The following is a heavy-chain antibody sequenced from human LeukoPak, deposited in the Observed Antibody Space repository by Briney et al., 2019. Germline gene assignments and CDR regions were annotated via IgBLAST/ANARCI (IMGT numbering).Heavy chain of an antibody. Sequence: GGSLRLSCAASGFTFSSYGMHWVRQAPGKGLEWVAFIRYDGSNKYYADSVKGRFTISRDNSKNTLYLQMNSLRAEDTAVYYCVKGVVPAAIWGVSGFDYWGQGTLVTVSS. V-gene: IGHV3-30*02. D-gene: IGHD2-2*02. CDR2: IRYDGSNK. CDR1: GFTFSSYG. CDR3: VKGVVPAAIWGVSGFDY. J-gene: IGHJ4*02.